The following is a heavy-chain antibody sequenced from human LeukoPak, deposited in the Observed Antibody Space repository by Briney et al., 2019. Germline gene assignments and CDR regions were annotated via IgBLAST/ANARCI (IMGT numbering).Heavy chain of an antibody. CDR3: ARVSGSFDM. V-gene: IGHV3-23*01. Sequence: GGSLRLSCAASGFTFTNYAMAWVRQAPGKGLEWVSAFGGGSAYFADSVKGRFTISRDNSKNTLYPQVNSLRADDTAVYYCARVSGSFDMWGQGTMVTVSS. J-gene: IGHJ3*02. CDR2: FGGGSA. D-gene: IGHD3-10*01. CDR1: GFTFTNYA.